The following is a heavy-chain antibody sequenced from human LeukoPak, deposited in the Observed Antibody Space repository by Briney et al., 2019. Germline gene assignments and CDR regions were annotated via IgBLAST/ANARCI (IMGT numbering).Heavy chain of an antibody. D-gene: IGHD3-10*01. V-gene: IGHV4-34*01. J-gene: IGHJ6*04. CDR2: INHSGST. Sequence: GSLRLSCAASGFTFSSYAMSWIRQPPGKGLEWIGEINHSGSTNYNPSLKSRVTISVDTSKNQFSLKLSSVTAADTAVYYCASLLVRGVKRYYGMDVWGKGTTVTVSS. CDR3: ASLLVRGVKRYYGMDV. CDR1: GFTFSSYA.